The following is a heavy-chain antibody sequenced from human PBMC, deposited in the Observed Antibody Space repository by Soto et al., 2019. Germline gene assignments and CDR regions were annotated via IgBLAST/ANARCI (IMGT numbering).Heavy chain of an antibody. J-gene: IGHJ4*02. CDR1: GFTFSSYA. V-gene: IGHV3-30-3*01. Sequence: QVQLVESGGGVVQPGRSLRLSCAASGFTFSSYAMHWVRQAPGKGLEWVAVISYDGSNKYYADSVKGRFTISRDNYKNTLYLQVNTLSAEDTAVYYCERESDTAMALAYWGQGTLVTVSS. CDR3: ERESDTAMALAY. CDR2: ISYDGSNK. D-gene: IGHD5-18*01.